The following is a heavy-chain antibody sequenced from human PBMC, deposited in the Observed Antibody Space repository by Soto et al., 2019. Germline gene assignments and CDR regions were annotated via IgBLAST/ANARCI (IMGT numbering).Heavy chain of an antibody. Sequence: QVQLVQSGAEVKKPGSSVKVSCKASGGTFSSYTISWVRQAPGQGLEWMGRIIPILGIANYAQKFQGRVTITADKSTRTAYMELSSLRSEDTAVYYCARLVATIHYYYYGMDVWGQGTTVTVSS. CDR1: GGTFSSYT. J-gene: IGHJ6*02. D-gene: IGHD5-12*01. CDR2: IIPILGIA. CDR3: ARLVATIHYYYYGMDV. V-gene: IGHV1-69*02.